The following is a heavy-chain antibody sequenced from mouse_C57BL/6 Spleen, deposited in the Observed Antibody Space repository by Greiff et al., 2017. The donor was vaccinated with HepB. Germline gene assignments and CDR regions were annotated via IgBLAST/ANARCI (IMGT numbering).Heavy chain of an antibody. J-gene: IGHJ2*01. CDR2: ISYDGSN. CDR1: GYSITSGYY. Sequence: DVKLQESGPGLVKPSQSLSLTCSVTGYSITSGYYWNWIRQFPGNKLEWMGYISYDGSNNYNPSLKNRISITRDTSKNQFFLKLNSVTTEDTATYYCARDREYWGQGTTLTVSS. V-gene: IGHV3-6*01. CDR3: ARDREY.